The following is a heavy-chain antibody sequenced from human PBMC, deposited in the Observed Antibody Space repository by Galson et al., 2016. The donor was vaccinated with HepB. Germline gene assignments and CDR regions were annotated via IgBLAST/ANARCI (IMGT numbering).Heavy chain of an antibody. J-gene: IGHJ6*02. CDR3: AGEVGFFGESV. CDR1: DGSITSYY. D-gene: IGHD3-10*01. V-gene: IGHV4-59*01. Sequence: SETLSLTCSVSDGSITSYYWSWIRQPPGKGLEWIGQSYYRGSTSYKSSLKSRVSISVDMSKSQVSLKLSSVTAADTAVYYCAGEVGFFGESVWGQGTTVIVSS. CDR2: SYYRGST.